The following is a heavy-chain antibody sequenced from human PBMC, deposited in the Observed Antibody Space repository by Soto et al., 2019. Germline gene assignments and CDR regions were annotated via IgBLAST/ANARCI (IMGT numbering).Heavy chain of an antibody. Sequence: EVQLVESGGGLVKPGGSLRLSCAASGFTFSSYSMNWVRQAPGKGLEWVSSISSSSSYIYYADSVKGRFTISRDNAKNSLYLQMNSLRAEDTAVYYCATGNTITIWGVDYWGQGTLVTVSS. J-gene: IGHJ4*02. CDR2: ISSSSSYI. V-gene: IGHV3-21*01. CDR3: ATGNTITIWGVDY. CDR1: GFTFSSYS. D-gene: IGHD3-3*01.